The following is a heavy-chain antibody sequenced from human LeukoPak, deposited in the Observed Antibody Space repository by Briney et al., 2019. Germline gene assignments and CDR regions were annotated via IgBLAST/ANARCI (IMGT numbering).Heavy chain of an antibody. D-gene: IGHD6-19*01. CDR1: GFTFSSYS. CDR3: AREAIAVAGTVDFYYFDY. Sequence: GGSLRLSCAASGFTFSSYSMNWVRQAPGKGLEWVSSISSSSSYIYHADSVKGRFTISRDNSKNTLYLQMNSLRAEDTAVYYCAREAIAVAGTVDFYYFDYWGQGTLVTVSS. V-gene: IGHV3-21*01. J-gene: IGHJ4*02. CDR2: ISSSSSYI.